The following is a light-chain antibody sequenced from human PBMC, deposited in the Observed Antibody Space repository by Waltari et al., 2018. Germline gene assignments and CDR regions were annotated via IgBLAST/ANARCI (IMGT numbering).Light chain of an antibody. V-gene: IGLV2-23*01. CDR2: EGS. CDR3: CSYASSNTVI. Sequence: QSALTQPASVSGSPGQSISISCTGTSSDVGIYNLVSWYQQHPGKAPKLMIFEGSKRPSGVSNRFSGSKSGNTASLTISGLQAEDEADYYCCSYASSNTVIFGGGTKLTVL. CDR1: SSDVGIYNL. J-gene: IGLJ2*01.